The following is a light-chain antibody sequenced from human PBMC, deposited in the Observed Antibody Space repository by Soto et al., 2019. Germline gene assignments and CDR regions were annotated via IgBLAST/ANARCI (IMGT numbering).Light chain of an antibody. Sequence: DIQMTQSPSSLSASVGDRVTITCRASQSISSYLTWYQQKPGKAPKLLIYAASSLQSGVPSRFHGSGSGAYFTLTSSSLQPEDFATYYCYQSYSTPSKFGKGTKVDIK. CDR1: QSISSY. J-gene: IGKJ1*01. CDR2: AAS. CDR3: YQSYSTPSK. V-gene: IGKV1-39*01.